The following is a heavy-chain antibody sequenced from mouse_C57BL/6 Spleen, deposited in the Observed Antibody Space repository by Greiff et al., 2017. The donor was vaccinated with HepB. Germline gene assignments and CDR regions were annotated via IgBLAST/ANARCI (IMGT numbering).Heavy chain of an antibody. CDR2: IWTGGGT. CDR3: ARRVYGSSHYFDY. CDR1: GFSLTSYA. J-gene: IGHJ2*01. V-gene: IGHV2-9-1*01. Sequence: QVQLQQSGPGLVAPSQSLSITCTVSGFSLTSYAISWVRQPPGKGLEWLGVIWTGGGTNYNSALKSRLSISKDNSKSQVFLKMNSLQTDDTARYYCARRVYGSSHYFDYWGQGTTLTVSS. D-gene: IGHD1-1*01.